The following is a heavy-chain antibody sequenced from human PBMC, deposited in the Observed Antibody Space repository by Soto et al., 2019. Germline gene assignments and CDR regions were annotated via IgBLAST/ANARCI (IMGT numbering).Heavy chain of an antibody. CDR2: IKQDGSEK. V-gene: IGHV3-7*01. D-gene: IGHD6-6*01. Sequence: GCMKISIVASGFTFWIYFMSWVRKAPGKGLEWVANIKQDGSEKYYVDSVKGRFTISRDNAKNSLYLQMNSLRAEDTAVYYCASHSSLRDYWGQGTLVTVSS. CDR1: GFTFWIYF. CDR3: ASHSSLRDY. J-gene: IGHJ4*02.